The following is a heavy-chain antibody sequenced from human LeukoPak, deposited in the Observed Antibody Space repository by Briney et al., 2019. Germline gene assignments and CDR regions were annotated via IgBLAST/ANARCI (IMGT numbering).Heavy chain of an antibody. J-gene: IGHJ4*02. D-gene: IGHD3-22*01. V-gene: IGHV3-30-3*01. CDR2: ISYDGSNK. CDR3: ARDLDYYDSSGPIDY. Sequence: GRSLRLSCAASGLTFSSYAMHWARQAPGKGLEWVAVISYDGSNKYYADSVKGRFTISRDDSKNTLYLQMNSLRAEDTAVYYCARDLDYYDSSGPIDYWGQGTLVTVSS. CDR1: GLTFSSYA.